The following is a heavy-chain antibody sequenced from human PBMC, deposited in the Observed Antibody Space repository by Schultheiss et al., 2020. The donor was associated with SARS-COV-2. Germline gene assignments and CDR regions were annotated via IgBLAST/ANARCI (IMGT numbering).Heavy chain of an antibody. CDR3: ARHGGLELPFDY. CDR1: GGSISSYY. Sequence: SETLSLTCTVSGGSISSYYWSWIRQPPGKGLEWIGYIYYSGSTYYNPSLKSRVTISVDTSKNQFSLKLSSVTAADTAVYYCARHGGLELPFDYWGQGTLVTVSS. V-gene: IGHV4-59*08. D-gene: IGHD1-7*01. J-gene: IGHJ4*02. CDR2: IYYSGST.